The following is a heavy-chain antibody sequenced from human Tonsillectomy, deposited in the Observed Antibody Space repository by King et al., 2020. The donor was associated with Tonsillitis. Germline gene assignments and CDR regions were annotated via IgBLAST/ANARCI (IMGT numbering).Heavy chain of an antibody. CDR2: IKQDGTET. V-gene: IGHV3-7*04. J-gene: IGHJ4*02. Sequence: VQLVESGGGLVQPGGSLRLSCAASGFTFRTYWMSWLRQAPGNGLEWVANIKQDGTETCYADSVKGRFTISRDNAKNSLYLQLNSLSVEDTAVYYCARDGRQRAYDSWGQGTLVTVSS. CDR3: ARDGRQRAYDS. CDR1: GFTFRTYW.